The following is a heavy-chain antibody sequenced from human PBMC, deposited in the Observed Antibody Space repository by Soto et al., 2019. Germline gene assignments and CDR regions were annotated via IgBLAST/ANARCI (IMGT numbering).Heavy chain of an antibody. Sequence: PSETLSLTCAVSGGSIISTNWWSWVRQTPGKGLEWIGEIHHSGSTNSNPSLKSRVTISVDKSKNQFSLQLSSVTAADTAVYYCAKYYGSGVRYYFDNWGQGTLVTAPQ. D-gene: IGHD3-10*01. V-gene: IGHV4-4*02. J-gene: IGHJ4*02. CDR2: IHHSGST. CDR3: AKYYGSGVRYYFDN. CDR1: GGSIISTNW.